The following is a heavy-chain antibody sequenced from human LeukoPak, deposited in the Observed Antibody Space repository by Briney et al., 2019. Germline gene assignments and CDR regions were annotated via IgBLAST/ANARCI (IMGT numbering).Heavy chain of an antibody. CDR2: ISSSSSYI. D-gene: IGHD2-2*01. CDR1: GFTFSSYS. V-gene: IGHV3-21*01. Sequence: GGSLRLSCAASGFTFSSYSMNWVRQAPGKGLEWVSSISSSSSYIYYADSVKGRFTISRDNAKNSLFLQMNSLRAEDTAVYYCARDGCSSTSCRFYNWFDPWGQGTLVTVSS. CDR3: ARDGCSSTSCRFYNWFDP. J-gene: IGHJ5*02.